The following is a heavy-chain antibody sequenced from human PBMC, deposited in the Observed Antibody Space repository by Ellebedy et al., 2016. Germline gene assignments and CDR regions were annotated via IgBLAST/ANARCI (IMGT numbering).Heavy chain of an antibody. CDR3: ARVVQRHFDY. V-gene: IGHV3-53*01. CDR1: GVTVSSNY. CDR2: IDSGGST. J-gene: IGHJ4*02. Sequence: GESLKISXAASGVTVSSNYMSWVRQAPGKGLEWVSVIDSGGSTYYADSVKGRFIISRDNSKNTLYLQMNSLRAEDTAVYYCARVVQRHFDYWGQGTLVTVSS.